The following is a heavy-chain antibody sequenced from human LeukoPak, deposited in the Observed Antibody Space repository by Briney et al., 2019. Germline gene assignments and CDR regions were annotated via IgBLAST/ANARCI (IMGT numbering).Heavy chain of an antibody. CDR3: AKDGGWLVLLGYFQH. CDR1: GFTFSSYG. V-gene: IGHV3-30*18. D-gene: IGHD6-19*01. CDR2: ISLDGNNR. Sequence: GGSLRLSCAASGFTFSSYGMHWVRQAPGRGLEWVALISLDGNNRYYADSVKGRFTISRDNSKNMMYLQMNSPKPEDTAVYYCAKDGGWLVLLGYFQHWGQGTLVTVSS. J-gene: IGHJ1*01.